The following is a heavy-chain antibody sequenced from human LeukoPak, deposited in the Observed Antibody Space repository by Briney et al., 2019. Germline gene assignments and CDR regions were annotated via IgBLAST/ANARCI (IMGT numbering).Heavy chain of an antibody. D-gene: IGHD3-16*01. CDR2: LNEDGSRT. J-gene: IGHJ5*02. V-gene: IGHV3-74*01. CDR3: ARSMSGGNDL. CDR1: GFTFTNHW. Sequence: GGSLRLSCAGSGFTFTNHWFHWVRQAPGKGLVWVSRLNEDGSRTDYADSVQGRFTISRDNARNTLYLQMNSLSVDDTAVYYCARSMSGGNDLWGQGTLVTVSS.